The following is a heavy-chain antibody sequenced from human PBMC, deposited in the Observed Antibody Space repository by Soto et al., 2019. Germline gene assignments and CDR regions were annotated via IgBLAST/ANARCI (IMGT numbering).Heavy chain of an antibody. J-gene: IGHJ4*02. CDR2: IPYDGTKK. V-gene: IGHV3-30*18. CDR3: AKDLSVIATVNYFDS. D-gene: IGHD4-17*01. Sequence: QVQLVESGGGVVQPGRSLRLSCTASGFTFSDYGMHWVRQAPGKGLEWVAVIPYDGTKKYYADSVKGRITISGDNSKNTLYLQMNSLRAEDTAVYYCAKDLSVIATVNYFDSWGQGTLVTVSS. CDR1: GFTFSDYG.